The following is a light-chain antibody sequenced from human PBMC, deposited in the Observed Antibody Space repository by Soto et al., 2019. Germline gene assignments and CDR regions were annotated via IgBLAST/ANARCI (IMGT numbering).Light chain of an antibody. Sequence: EIVFTQSPGTLSLSPGERATLSCRASQSVSNTYLAWYQQKVGQAPRLLIYGASSRATGIPDRFSGSGSGTDFTLTISRLEPEDLAVYYCQQYGSSPETFGQGTKVDIK. CDR1: QSVSNTY. CDR2: GAS. V-gene: IGKV3-20*01. J-gene: IGKJ1*01. CDR3: QQYGSSPET.